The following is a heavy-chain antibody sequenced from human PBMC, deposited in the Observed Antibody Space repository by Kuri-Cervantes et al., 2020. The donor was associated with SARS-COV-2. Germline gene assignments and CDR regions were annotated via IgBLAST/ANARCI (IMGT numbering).Heavy chain of an antibody. J-gene: IGHJ5*02. D-gene: IGHD6-13*01. Sequence: SCAASGFTFSSYAMHWIRQAPGKGLEWVAVVWYDGSNKYYADSVKGRFTISRDNSKDTLYLQMNSLRAEDTAVYYCARSRQGYSSSWYNNWFDPWGQGTLVTVSS. CDR3: ARSRQGYSSSWYNNWFDP. CDR1: GFTFSSYA. CDR2: VWYDGSNK. V-gene: IGHV3-33*08.